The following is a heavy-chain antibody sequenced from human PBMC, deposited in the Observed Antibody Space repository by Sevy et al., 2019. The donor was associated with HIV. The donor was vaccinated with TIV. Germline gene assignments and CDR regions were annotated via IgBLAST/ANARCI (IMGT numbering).Heavy chain of an antibody. Sequence: SETLSLTCTVSGGSITSLYWNWIRQPPGKGLEWIANIYYNGHINYNPSLKSRVTLSLDTSKNQFSLRLSSVTVADRAMYYCAGENAWGRGYSWGQGTLVTVSS. D-gene: IGHD1-26*01. CDR3: AGENAWGRGYS. V-gene: IGHV4-59*08. J-gene: IGHJ4*02. CDR2: IYYNGHI. CDR1: GGSITSLY.